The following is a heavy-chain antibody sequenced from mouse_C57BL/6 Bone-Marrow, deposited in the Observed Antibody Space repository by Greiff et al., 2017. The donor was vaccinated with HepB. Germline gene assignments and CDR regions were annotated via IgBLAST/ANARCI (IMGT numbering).Heavy chain of an antibody. CDR3: ARRGDYYGSSLFAY. J-gene: IGHJ3*01. CDR1: GYTFTSYW. Sequence: VQLQQPGAELVKPGASVKLSCKASGYTFTSYWMHWVKQRPGQGLEWIGMIHPNSGGTNYNEKFKSKATLTVDKSSSTAYMQLSSLTSEDSAVYYCARRGDYYGSSLFAYWGQGTLVTVSA. V-gene: IGHV1-64*01. CDR2: IHPNSGGT. D-gene: IGHD1-1*01.